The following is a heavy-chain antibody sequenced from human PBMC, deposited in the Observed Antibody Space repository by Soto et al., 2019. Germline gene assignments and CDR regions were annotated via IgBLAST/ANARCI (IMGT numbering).Heavy chain of an antibody. Sequence: PSETLCLPCTVSGATLRSGSYYWSWIRQPPGKGLEWIEYISHSGRTNYDPSLKSRLTRSVDTSQNQFSLQLNSVTAADTAVYYCSYGSSFDYWGQGTQVTVA. CDR1: GATLRSGSYY. D-gene: IGHD3-10*01. CDR2: ISHSGRT. CDR3: SYGSSFDY. V-gene: IGHV4-61*01. J-gene: IGHJ4*02.